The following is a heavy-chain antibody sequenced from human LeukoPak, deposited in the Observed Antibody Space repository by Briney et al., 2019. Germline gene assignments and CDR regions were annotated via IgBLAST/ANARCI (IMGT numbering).Heavy chain of an antibody. V-gene: IGHV3-33*06. CDR3: AKGMTSGPRSVYHYMDV. CDR2: LWYDGSNE. D-gene: IGHD4-17*01. J-gene: IGHJ6*03. CDR1: GFTFSSYG. Sequence: PGGSLRLSCVASGFTFSSYGMRWVRQAPGKGLGWVSLLWYDGSNEYYADSVKGRFTISRDNSKSTLYLQMNSLRAEDTAVYYCAKGMTSGPRSVYHYMDVWGKGTTVTVSS.